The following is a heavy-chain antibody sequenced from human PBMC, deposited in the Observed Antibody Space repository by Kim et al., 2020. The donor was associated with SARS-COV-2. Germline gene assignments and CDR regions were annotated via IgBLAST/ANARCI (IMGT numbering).Heavy chain of an antibody. Sequence: GGSLRLSCAASGFTFSSYAMHWVRQAPGKGLEWVAVISYDGSNKYYADSVKGRFTISRDNSKNTLYLQMNSLRAEDTAVYYCLRGTGYWGQGTLVTVSS. D-gene: IGHD3-16*01. V-gene: IGHV3-30*04. CDR2: ISYDGSNK. CDR3: LRGTGY. J-gene: IGHJ4*02. CDR1: GFTFSSYA.